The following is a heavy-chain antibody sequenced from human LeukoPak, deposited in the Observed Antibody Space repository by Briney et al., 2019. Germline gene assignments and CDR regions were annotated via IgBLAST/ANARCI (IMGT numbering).Heavy chain of an antibody. CDR2: INPNSGGT. CDR3: ARGRITMSYFDY. CDR1: GYTFTGYY. Sequence: ASVKVSCKASGYTFTGYYMHWVRQAPGQGLEWMGWINPNSGGTNYAQKFQGRVTITRDTSASTAYMELSSLRSEDMAVYYCARGRITMSYFDYWGQGTLVTVSS. V-gene: IGHV1-2*02. D-gene: IGHD3-10*02. J-gene: IGHJ4*02.